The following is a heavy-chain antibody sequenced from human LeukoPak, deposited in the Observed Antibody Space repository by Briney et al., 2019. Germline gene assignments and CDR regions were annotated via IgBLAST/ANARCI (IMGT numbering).Heavy chain of an antibody. V-gene: IGHV1-8*01. CDR2: VNPNSGHT. D-gene: IGHD2-15*01. CDR3: ARGAPGSYCSGGSCPYFDY. J-gene: IGHJ4*02. CDR1: GYTFTSYD. Sequence: ASVKVSCKASGYTFTSYDINWVRQATGQGLEWMGWVNPNSGHTGYAQKFQGRVTMTRNTSISTAYMGLSSLRSEDTAVYYCARGAPGSYCSGGSCPYFDYWGQGTLVSVPS.